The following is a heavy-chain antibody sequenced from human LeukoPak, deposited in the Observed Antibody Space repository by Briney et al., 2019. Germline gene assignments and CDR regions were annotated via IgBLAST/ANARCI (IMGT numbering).Heavy chain of an antibody. CDR3: AREWQWLVGGSYFDY. D-gene: IGHD6-19*01. V-gene: IGHV1-18*01. J-gene: IGHJ4*02. CDR1: GYTFTSYG. CDR2: ISAYNGNT. Sequence: ASVKVSCKASGYTFTSYGISWVRQAPGQGLEWMGWISAYNGNTNYAQKLQGRVTMTTDTSTSTAYMELRSLRSDDTAVYYCAREWQWLVGGSYFDYWGQGSLVTVSS.